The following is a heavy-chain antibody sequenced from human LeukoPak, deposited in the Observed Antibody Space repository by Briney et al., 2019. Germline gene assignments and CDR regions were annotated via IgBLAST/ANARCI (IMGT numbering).Heavy chain of an antibody. CDR2: ISSRSYST. CDR3: ARGKRSFDY. J-gene: IGHJ4*02. Sequence: PGGSLRLSCAAAGFNFSDSYMSWIRQAPGKGLEWVSYISSRSYSTYYAAPVKGRFTISRDNTQNSLFLQMNSLRAEDTAVYYCARGKRSFDYWGQGTLVTVSS. V-gene: IGHV3-11*01. CDR1: GFNFSDSY. D-gene: IGHD6-6*01.